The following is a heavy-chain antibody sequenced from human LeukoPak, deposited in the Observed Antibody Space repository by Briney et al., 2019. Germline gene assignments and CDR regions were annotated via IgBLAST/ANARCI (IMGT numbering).Heavy chain of an antibody. V-gene: IGHV3-30*02. CDR2: IRYDGSNK. D-gene: IGHD6-6*01. CDR3: AKDRGLYSSSFTTSLDY. Sequence: PGGSLRLSCAASGFTFSSYGMHWVRQALGKGLEWVAFIRYDGSNKYYADSVKGRFTISRDNSKNTLYLQMNSLRAEDTAVYYCAKDRGLYSSSFTTSLDYWGQGTLVTVSS. J-gene: IGHJ4*02. CDR1: GFTFSSYG.